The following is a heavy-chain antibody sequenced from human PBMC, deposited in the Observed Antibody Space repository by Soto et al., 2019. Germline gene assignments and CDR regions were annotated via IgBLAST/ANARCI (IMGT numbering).Heavy chain of an antibody. V-gene: IGHV1-3*01. J-gene: IGHJ4*02. CDR1: GYSFTTHS. D-gene: IGHD4-17*01. CDR2: IIVSHGRP. Sequence: QVQLVQCGAEVKEPGASVRVSCKASGYSFTTHSLHWARQAPGEGLEWMGWIIVSHGRPRYAPQFQGRLTFERNTLSTTAYMDLTRLTPVDTAVYFCAREPADGVPGDFWGQGTPVVVSS. CDR3: AREPADGVPGDF.